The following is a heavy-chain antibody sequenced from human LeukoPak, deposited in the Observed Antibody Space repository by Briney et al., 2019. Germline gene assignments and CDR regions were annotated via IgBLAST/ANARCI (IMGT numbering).Heavy chain of an antibody. CDR1: GGSISSSSYY. D-gene: IGHD4-17*01. CDR3: ARHVSGSTVTTSHFDY. J-gene: IGHJ4*02. CDR2: IYYSGST. V-gene: IGHV4-39*01. Sequence: SEALSLTCTVSGGSISSSSYYWGWIRQPPGKGLEWIGSIYYSGSTYYNPSLKSRVTISVDTSKNQFSLKLSSVTAADTAVYYCARHVSGSTVTTSHFDYWGQGTLVTVSS.